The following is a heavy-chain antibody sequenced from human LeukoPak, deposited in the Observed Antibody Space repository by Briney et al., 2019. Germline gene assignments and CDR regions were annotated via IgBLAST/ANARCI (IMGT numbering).Heavy chain of an antibody. D-gene: IGHD3-3*01. CDR1: GFTFDVYA. J-gene: IGHJ4*02. CDR2: ISWNSGRI. CDR3: AKDISTNYDSWGYDY. Sequence: GRSLRLSCAASGFTFDVYAMHWVRQAPGKGLEWVSGISWNSGRIGYADSVKGRFTISRDNAKNSLYLQMNSLRAGDMALYYCAKDISTNYDSWGYDYWGQGTLVTVSS. V-gene: IGHV3-9*03.